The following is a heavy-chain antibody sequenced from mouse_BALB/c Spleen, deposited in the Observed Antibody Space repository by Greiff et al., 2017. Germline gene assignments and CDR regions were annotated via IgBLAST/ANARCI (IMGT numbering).Heavy chain of an antibody. J-gene: IGHJ1*01. CDR2: ISYSGST. CDR1: GYSITSDYA. D-gene: IGHD1-1*01. Sequence: EVQLQESGPGLVKPSQSLSLTCTVTGYSITSDYAWNWIRQFPGNKLEWMGYISYSGSTSYNPSLKSRISITRDTSKNQFFLQLNSVTTEDTATYYCASSYYGSSPYWYFDVWGAGTTVTVSS. CDR3: ASSYYGSSPYWYFDV. V-gene: IGHV3-2*02.